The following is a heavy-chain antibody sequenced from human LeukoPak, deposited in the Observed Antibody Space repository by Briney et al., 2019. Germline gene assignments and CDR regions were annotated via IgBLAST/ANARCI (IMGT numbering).Heavy chain of an antibody. D-gene: IGHD4-23*01. Sequence: GGSLRLSCAASGFTFSTYAMTWVRQAPGKGLEWVSLISGTGGSTYYADSVKGRFTISRDNSKNTLYLQMNSLRAEDTAVYYCARDRWDYFDYWGQGTLVTVSS. J-gene: IGHJ4*02. CDR3: ARDRWDYFDY. CDR1: GFTFSTYA. CDR2: ISGTGGST. V-gene: IGHV3-23*01.